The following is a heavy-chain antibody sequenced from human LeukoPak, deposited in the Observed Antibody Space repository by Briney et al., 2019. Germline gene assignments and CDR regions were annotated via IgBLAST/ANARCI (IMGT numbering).Heavy chain of an antibody. CDR3: ARDAPDYYDSSGYYSTHFDY. CDR1: GFTFSSYA. CDR2: ISSNGGST. Sequence: GGSLRLSCAASGFTFSSYAMHWVRQAPGKGLEYVSAISSNGGSTYYANSVKGRFTISRDNSKNTLYLQMGSLRAEDMAVYYCARDAPDYYDSSGYYSTHFDYWGQGTLVTASS. V-gene: IGHV3-64*01. J-gene: IGHJ4*02. D-gene: IGHD3-22*01.